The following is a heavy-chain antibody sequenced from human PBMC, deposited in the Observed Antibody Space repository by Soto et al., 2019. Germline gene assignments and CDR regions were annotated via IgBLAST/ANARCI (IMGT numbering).Heavy chain of an antibody. CDR2: IIPIFGTA. CDR1: VGTCSSYS. D-gene: IGHD1-26*01. CDR3: ARDGGRHSGGIDY. J-gene: IGHJ4*02. V-gene: IGHV1-69*13. Sequence: SVKVSCKASVGTCSSYSIHWVRQAPGQGLEWMGEIIPIFGTANYAQKFQGRVTITADESTSTAYMELSSLRSEDTAVYYCARDGGRHSGGIDYWGQGTLVTVSS.